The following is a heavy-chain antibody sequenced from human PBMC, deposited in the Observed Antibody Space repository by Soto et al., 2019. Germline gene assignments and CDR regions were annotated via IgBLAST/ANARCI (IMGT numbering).Heavy chain of an antibody. CDR2: ISGSGGST. J-gene: IGHJ3*01. V-gene: IGHV3-23*01. CDR3: AAESGEVAGS. D-gene: IGHD6-19*01. CDR1: GFTFSSYA. Sequence: EVQLLESGGGLVQPGGSLRLSCAASGFTFSSYAMSWVRQAPGKGLEWVSAISGSGGSTYYADSVKGRFTISRDISKSMLYLQMNNLSAEDMAVYHCAAESGEVAGSWGRGRMVTVSS.